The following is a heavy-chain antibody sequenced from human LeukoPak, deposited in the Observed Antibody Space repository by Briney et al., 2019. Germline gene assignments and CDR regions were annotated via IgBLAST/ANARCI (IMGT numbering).Heavy chain of an antibody. J-gene: IGHJ4*02. V-gene: IGHV3-23*01. D-gene: IGHD6-19*01. Sequence: GGSLRLSCAASGFTFSSYAMSWVRQAPGKGLEWVSSISGSGGSTYYADSVKGRFTISRDSSKNTLYLQMNSLRAEDTAVYYCAKYSSGWYYYFDYWGQGTLVTVSS. CDR3: AKYSSGWYYYFDY. CDR2: ISGSGGST. CDR1: GFTFSSYA.